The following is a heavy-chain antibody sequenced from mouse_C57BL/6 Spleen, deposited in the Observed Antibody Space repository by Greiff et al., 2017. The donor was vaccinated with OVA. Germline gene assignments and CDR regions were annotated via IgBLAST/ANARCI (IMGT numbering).Heavy chain of an antibody. CDR1: GYTFTNYW. CDR2: IYSGGGYT. V-gene: IGHV1-63*01. CDR3: ARRRDSNYGAMDY. D-gene: IGHD2-5*01. Sequence: VQLKQSGAELVRPGTSVKMSCTASGYTFTNYWIGWAQQSPGHGLEWIGDIYSGGGYTNYDEKFKGKATLTADEYSSTTYMQFSSLTSEDSAIDYCARRRDSNYGAMDYWGQGTSVTVSS. J-gene: IGHJ4*01.